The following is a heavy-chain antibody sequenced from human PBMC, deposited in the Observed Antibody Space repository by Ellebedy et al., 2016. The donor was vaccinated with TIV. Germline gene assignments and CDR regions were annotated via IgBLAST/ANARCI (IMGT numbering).Heavy chain of an antibody. CDR3: ARHSGGHGFDI. J-gene: IGHJ3*02. CDR1: GFSISSHR. Sequence: PGGSLRLSCAASGFSISSHRMHWVRQAAGKGLVWVSHISSDGSDTSYADSVKGRIIISRDNAENTLDLQMSSLRAEDTALYYCARHSGGHGFDIWGQGTMVTVSP. V-gene: IGHV3-74*01. CDR2: ISSDGSDT. D-gene: IGHD2-21*01.